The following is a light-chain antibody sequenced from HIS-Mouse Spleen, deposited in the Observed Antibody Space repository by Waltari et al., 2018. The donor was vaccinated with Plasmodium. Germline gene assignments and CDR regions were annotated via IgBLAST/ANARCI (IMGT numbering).Light chain of an antibody. CDR1: QSVSSSY. J-gene: IGKJ1*01. CDR3: QQYNSYSWT. Sequence: DIVLTPSPGTLSLSPGERATLSCRASQSVSSSYLAWYQQKPGQAPRLLIYGASSRATGIPDRFSGSGSGTDFTLTISRLEPEDFATYYCQQYNSYSWTFGQGTKVEIK. V-gene: IGKV3-20*01. CDR2: GAS.